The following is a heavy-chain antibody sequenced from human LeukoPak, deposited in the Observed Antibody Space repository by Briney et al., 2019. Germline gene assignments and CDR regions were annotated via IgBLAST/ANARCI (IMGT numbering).Heavy chain of an antibody. Sequence: GGSLRPSCAASGFTFSSYAMSWVRQAPGKGLEWVSAISGSGGGTYYADSVKGRFTISRDNSKNTLYLQMNSLRAEDTAVYYCAKDRHGDHGYFDYWGQGTLVTVSS. CDR3: AKDRHGDHGYFDY. V-gene: IGHV3-23*01. CDR1: GFTFSSYA. D-gene: IGHD4-17*01. CDR2: ISGSGGGT. J-gene: IGHJ4*02.